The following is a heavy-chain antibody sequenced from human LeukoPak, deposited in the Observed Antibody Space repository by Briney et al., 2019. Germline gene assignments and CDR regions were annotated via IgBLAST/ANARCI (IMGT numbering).Heavy chain of an antibody. CDR3: ARDAQWLVPEGYYFYMDV. CDR2: ISSSSSYI. J-gene: IGHJ6*03. Sequence: GWSLRLSCAGSGFTFSRYSMNWFRQAPGKGLERVSSISSSSSYIFYADSVKGRFTISRDNANNSLYLQMSSLRAEDTAVYYCARDAQWLVPEGYYFYMDVWGKGTTVTVSS. D-gene: IGHD6-19*01. V-gene: IGHV3-21*01. CDR1: GFTFSRYS.